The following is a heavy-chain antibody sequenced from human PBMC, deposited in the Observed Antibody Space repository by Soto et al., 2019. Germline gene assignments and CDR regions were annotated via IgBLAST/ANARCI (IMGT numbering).Heavy chain of an antibody. J-gene: IGHJ4*02. CDR1: GYTFTGHY. Sequence: ASVKVSCKASGYTFTGHYMHWVRQAPGQGLEWMGWVNPNSGDTDYAQTFKGRVTVTTDTSTNTAYMELSSLRSDDTAVYYCARDLAALYDSSGYYLDFWGQGTLVTVS. CDR3: ARDLAALYDSSGYYLDF. CDR2: VNPNSGDT. D-gene: IGHD3-22*01. V-gene: IGHV1-2*02.